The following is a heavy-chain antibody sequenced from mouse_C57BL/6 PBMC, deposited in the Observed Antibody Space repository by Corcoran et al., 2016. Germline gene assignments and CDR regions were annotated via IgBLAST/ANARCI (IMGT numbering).Heavy chain of an antibody. J-gene: IGHJ2*01. Sequence: QIQLVQSGPELKKPGETVKISCKASGYTFTNYGMSWVKQAPGKGLKWMGWINTYSGVPTYADDFKGRFAFSLETSASTAYLQINNLKNEDTATYFCARNHYYGSSRFDYWGQGTTLTVSS. CDR3: ARNHYYGSSRFDY. CDR2: INTYSGVP. D-gene: IGHD1-1*01. CDR1: GYTFTNYG. V-gene: IGHV9-3*01.